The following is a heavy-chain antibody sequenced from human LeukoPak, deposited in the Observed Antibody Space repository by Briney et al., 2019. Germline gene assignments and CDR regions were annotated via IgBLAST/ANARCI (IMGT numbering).Heavy chain of an antibody. CDR1: GFTVSSNY. V-gene: IGHV3-53*01. D-gene: IGHD4-17*01. CDR2: IYSGGNT. CDR3: ARAPVTSCRGAFCYPFDC. Sequence: GGSLRLSCAASGFTVSSNYMSWVRQAPGKGLEWVSVIYSGGNTYYAPSVRGRFTIYRDNSKNTVYLQMNSLRVEDAAIYYCARAPVTSCRGAFCYPFDCWGQGTRLTVSS. J-gene: IGHJ4*02.